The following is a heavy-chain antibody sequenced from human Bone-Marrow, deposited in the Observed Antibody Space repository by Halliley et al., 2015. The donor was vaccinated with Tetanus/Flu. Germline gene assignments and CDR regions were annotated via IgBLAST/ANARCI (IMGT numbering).Heavy chain of an antibody. Sequence: TLSLTCAVSGGSIDSAHWWSWVRQSPRKGLEWIGEIYFSGSTNYNPSPKSRVTISLDKSKNQFSLNLSSVTAADTALYYCARVGDSGFGAHSYGLDVWGQGTMVTVSS. CDR2: IYFSGST. V-gene: IGHV4-4*02. J-gene: IGHJ6*01. D-gene: IGHD3-16*01. CDR1: GGSIDSAHW. CDR3: ARVGDSGFGAHSYGLDV.